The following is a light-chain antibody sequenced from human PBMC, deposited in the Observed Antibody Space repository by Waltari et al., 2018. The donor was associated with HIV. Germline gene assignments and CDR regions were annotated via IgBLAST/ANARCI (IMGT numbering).Light chain of an antibody. J-gene: IGKJ4*02. CDR3: QQYYTLGPT. CDR1: QSVLFTSNNKNY. Sequence: DIVLTQSPDSLAVSLGERATINCKSSQSVLFTSNNKNYLAWYQQKPGQPPQLLIYWASTRESGVPDRFSGSGSETDFTLTISSLQAEDVAIYFCQQYYTLGPTFGGGTKVEIK. CDR2: WAS. V-gene: IGKV4-1*01.